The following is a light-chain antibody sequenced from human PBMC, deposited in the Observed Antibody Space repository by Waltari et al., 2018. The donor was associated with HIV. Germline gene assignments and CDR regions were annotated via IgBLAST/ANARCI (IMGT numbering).Light chain of an antibody. CDR3: QQYLSTPLT. Sequence: DIVMTQSPDSLAVSLGERANIDCNSSQGVLYSSINKNLLAWYQQKPGQSPKLLIYWASTRESGVPDRFSGSGSGTDFTLTISSLQAEDVAVYYCQQYLSTPLTFGGGTKVEIK. CDR1: QGVLYSSINKNL. V-gene: IGKV4-1*01. CDR2: WAS. J-gene: IGKJ4*01.